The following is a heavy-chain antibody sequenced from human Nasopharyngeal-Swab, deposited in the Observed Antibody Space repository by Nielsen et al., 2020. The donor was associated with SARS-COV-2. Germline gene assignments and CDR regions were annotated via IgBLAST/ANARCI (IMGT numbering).Heavy chain of an antibody. CDR2: IYHSGST. Sequence: LSLTCAVSGGSISSGGYSWSWIRQPPGKGLEWIGYIYHSGSTYYNPSLKSRVTISVDRSKNQFSLKLSSVTAADTAVYYCAREYDSSGYAYFDYWGQGTLVTVSS. V-gene: IGHV4-30-2*01. D-gene: IGHD3-22*01. CDR1: GGSISSGGYS. J-gene: IGHJ4*02. CDR3: AREYDSSGYAYFDY.